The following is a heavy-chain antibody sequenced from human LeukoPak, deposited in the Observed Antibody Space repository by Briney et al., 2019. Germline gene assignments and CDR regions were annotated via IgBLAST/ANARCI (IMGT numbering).Heavy chain of an antibody. CDR1: GGSISSSSYY. J-gene: IGHJ4*02. CDR2: IYYSGNT. Sequence: SETLSLTCTVSGGSISSSSYYWGWIRQPPGKGLEWIGSIYYSGNTYYNPSLKSRVTISVDTSKNQFSLKSSSVTAADTAVYYCARPLRNQRWLFPFDYWGQGTLVTVSS. CDR3: ARPLRNQRWLFPFDY. V-gene: IGHV4-39*01. D-gene: IGHD3-22*01.